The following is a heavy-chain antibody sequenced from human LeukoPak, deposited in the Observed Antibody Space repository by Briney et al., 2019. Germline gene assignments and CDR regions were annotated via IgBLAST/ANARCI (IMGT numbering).Heavy chain of an antibody. CDR1: GFTFSNAW. Sequence: GGSLRLSCAASGFTFSNAWITWVRQTPGKGLEWVGRIKRKTDGGTTDYAAPVKGRFNISRDDSKNTVYLQMNSLKTEDTAVYYCTTAVVVTGFDYWGQGTLVSVSS. J-gene: IGHJ4*02. D-gene: IGHD2-21*02. V-gene: IGHV3-15*01. CDR3: TTAVVVTGFDY. CDR2: IKRKTDGGTT.